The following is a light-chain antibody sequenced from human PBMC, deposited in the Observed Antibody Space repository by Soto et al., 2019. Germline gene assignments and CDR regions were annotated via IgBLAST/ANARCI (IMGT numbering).Light chain of an antibody. J-gene: IGLJ2*01. Sequence: QSGLTQTASVSGSPGQSITISCTGTSSDIGIYNYVSWYQQHTGKAPKLMIYEVSNRPSGVSNRYSGSKSGNTDSLTITALHAEDEEDYYCNSYTTSSTVVFGGGTKLTVL. CDR1: SSDIGIYNY. CDR2: EVS. CDR3: NSYTTSSTVV. V-gene: IGLV2-14*01.